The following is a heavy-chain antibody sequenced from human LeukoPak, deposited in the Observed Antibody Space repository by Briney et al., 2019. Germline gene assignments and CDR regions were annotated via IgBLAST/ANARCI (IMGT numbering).Heavy chain of an antibody. V-gene: IGHV1-69*01. Sequence: ASVKVSCKASGGTFSSYAISWVRQAPGQGLEWMGGIIPIFGTANYAQKFQGRVTITADESTSTAYMELSSLRSEDTAVYHCARSSPGGGDPDRAFDIWGQGTMVTVSS. D-gene: IGHD2-21*02. J-gene: IGHJ3*02. CDR3: ARSSPGGGDPDRAFDI. CDR2: IIPIFGTA. CDR1: GGTFSSYA.